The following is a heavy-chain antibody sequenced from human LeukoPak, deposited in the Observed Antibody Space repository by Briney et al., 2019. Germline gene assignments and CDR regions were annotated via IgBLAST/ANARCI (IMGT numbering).Heavy chain of an antibody. V-gene: IGHV3-23*01. CDR2: ISGSGGST. CDR1: GCTFSSYA. J-gene: IGHJ4*02. CDR3: AKDSDSSSWPPSIDY. D-gene: IGHD6-13*01. Sequence: GGSLRLSCAASGCTFSSYAMSWVRQAPGKGLEWVSAISGSGGSTYYADSVKGRFTISRDNSKNTLYLQMNSLRAEDTAVYYCAKDSDSSSWPPSIDYWGQGTLVTVSS.